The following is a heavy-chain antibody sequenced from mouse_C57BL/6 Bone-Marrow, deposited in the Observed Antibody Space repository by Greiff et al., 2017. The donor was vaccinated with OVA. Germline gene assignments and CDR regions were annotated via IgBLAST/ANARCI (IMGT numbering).Heavy chain of an antibody. Sequence: EVKVVESGGGLVKPGGSLKLSCAASGFTFSSYAMSWVRQTPEKRLEWVATISDGGSYTYYPDNVKGRFTISRDNAKNNLYLQMSHLKSEDTAMYYCARENYYGSSLGWVAYGGQGTLVTVSA. D-gene: IGHD1-1*01. CDR3: ARENYYGSSLGWVAY. V-gene: IGHV5-4*01. CDR1: GFTFSSYA. J-gene: IGHJ3*01. CDR2: ISDGGSYT.